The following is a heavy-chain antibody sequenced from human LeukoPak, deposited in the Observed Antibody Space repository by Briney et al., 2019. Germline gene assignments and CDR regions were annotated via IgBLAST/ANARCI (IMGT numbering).Heavy chain of an antibody. Sequence: GRSLRLSCAASGFTFDDYAMYWVRQAPGKGLEWVSGLTWNSGSIGYADSVKGRFTVSRDNAKNSLYLQMNSLRIEDTALYYCAKAGGHGQREFDFWGQGTLVTVSS. CDR1: GFTFDDYA. V-gene: IGHV3-9*01. D-gene: IGHD2-8*02. CDR2: LTWNSGSI. CDR3: AKAGGHGQREFDF. J-gene: IGHJ4*02.